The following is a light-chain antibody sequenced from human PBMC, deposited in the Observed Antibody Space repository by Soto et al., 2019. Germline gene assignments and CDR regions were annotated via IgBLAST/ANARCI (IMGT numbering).Light chain of an antibody. CDR1: QGISSF. CDR3: QQLNTYPLT. V-gene: IGKV1-9*01. CDR2: EAS. J-gene: IGKJ4*01. Sequence: DIPLTQSPSFLSASVGDRVTITCRASQGISSFLAWYQQKPGKAPKLLIYEASTLQSGVPSRFSGSGSGTEFTLTISTMQPEDFVTYYCQQLNTYPLTFGGGTKVEI.